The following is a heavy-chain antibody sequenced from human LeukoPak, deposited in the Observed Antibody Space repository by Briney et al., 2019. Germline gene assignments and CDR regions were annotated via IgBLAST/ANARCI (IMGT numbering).Heavy chain of an antibody. Sequence: EASVKVSCKASRYTFTDYGISWVRQAPGQGLEWMGWISAYNGNTNYAQKLQGRVTMTTDTSTSTAYMELRSLRSDDTAVYYCARGALYGDYHYYYYYGMDVWGQGTTVTVSS. J-gene: IGHJ6*02. CDR1: RYTFTDYG. CDR2: ISAYNGNT. D-gene: IGHD4-17*01. V-gene: IGHV1-18*01. CDR3: ARGALYGDYHYYYYYGMDV.